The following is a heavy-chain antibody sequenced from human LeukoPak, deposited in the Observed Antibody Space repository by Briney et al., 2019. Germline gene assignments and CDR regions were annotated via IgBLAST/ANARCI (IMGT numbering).Heavy chain of an antibody. CDR1: GGSISSYY. J-gene: IGHJ4*02. CDR3: ARGYCSSTSCYNYFDY. V-gene: IGHV4-4*07. D-gene: IGHD2-2*01. Sequence: PSETLSLTCTVSGGSISSYYWSWIRQPAGKGLEWLGRIYTSGSTNYNPSLKSRVTMSVDTSKNQFSLKLSSVTAADTAVYYCARGYCSSTSCYNYFDYWGQGTLVTVSS. CDR2: IYTSGST.